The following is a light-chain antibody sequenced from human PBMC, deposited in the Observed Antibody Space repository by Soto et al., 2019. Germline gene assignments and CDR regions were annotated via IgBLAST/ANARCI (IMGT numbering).Light chain of an antibody. CDR1: SSNIGGNY. V-gene: IGLV1-47*01. J-gene: IGLJ7*01. CDR3: ATWDASLSGNII. Sequence: QLVLTQPPSTSGTPGQRVTIPCFGSSSNIGGNYVFWYQHLPGTAPKLLIYRNNQRPSGVPDRLSGSKSGTSASLAISGLRAEDEADYYCATWDASLSGNIIFGGGTQLTVL. CDR2: RNN.